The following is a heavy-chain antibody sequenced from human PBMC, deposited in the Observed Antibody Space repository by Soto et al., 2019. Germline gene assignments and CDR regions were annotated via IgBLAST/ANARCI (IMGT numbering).Heavy chain of an antibody. CDR2: INAGNGNT. D-gene: IGHD6-19*01. CDR1: ASPFTGYA. Sequence: ASLTVSSKASASPFTGYAMHWVRQAPGQRLEWMGWINAGNGNTKYSQKFQGRVTITRDTSAGTAYMELSSLRSEDTAVYYCARVSGWYHLDYWGQGTLVTVSS. J-gene: IGHJ4*02. CDR3: ARVSGWYHLDY. V-gene: IGHV1-3*01.